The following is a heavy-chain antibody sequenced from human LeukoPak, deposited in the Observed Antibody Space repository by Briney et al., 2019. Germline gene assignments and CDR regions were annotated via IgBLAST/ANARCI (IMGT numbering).Heavy chain of an antibody. CDR1: GGSISSSTYY. D-gene: IGHD3-22*01. V-gene: IGHV4-39*01. CDR3: ARHTTGFRSGGYCYGYYSYALDV. Sequence: ETLSLTCTVSGGSISSSTYYWGWIRQPPGKGLEWIGNIYYSGSTYYNPSLKSRVTISVDTSKNQFSLKLNSVTAADTAVFYCARHTTGFRSGGYCYGYYSYALDVWGQGATVTVSS. CDR2: IYYSGST. J-gene: IGHJ6*02.